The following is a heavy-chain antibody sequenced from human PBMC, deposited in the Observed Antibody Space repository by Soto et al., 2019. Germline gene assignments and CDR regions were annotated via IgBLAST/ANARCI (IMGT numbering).Heavy chain of an antibody. D-gene: IGHD1-1*01. CDR2: IISSSSYT. V-gene: IGHV3-11*06. Sequence: QVQLVESGGGLVKPGGSLRLSCAASGFTFSDYYMSWIRQAPGKGLEWVSYIISSSSYTNYADSVKGRFTISRDNAKNSLYLQMNSLRAEDTAVYYCARDRWNWNYVYYGMDVWGQGTTVTVSS. CDR1: GFTFSDYY. J-gene: IGHJ6*02. CDR3: ARDRWNWNYVYYGMDV.